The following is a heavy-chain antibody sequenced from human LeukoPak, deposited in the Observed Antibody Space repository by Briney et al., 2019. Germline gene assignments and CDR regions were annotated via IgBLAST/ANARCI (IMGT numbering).Heavy chain of an antibody. CDR1: GFTFSSYS. CDR3: ASPYYYDSSGYYRDY. V-gene: IGHV3-21*01. J-gene: IGHJ4*02. Sequence: GGSLRLSCAASGFTFSSYSMNWVRQAPGKGLEWVSSISSSSSYIYYADSVKGRFTISRDNAKNPLYLQMNSLRAEDTAVYYCASPYYYDSSGYYRDYWGQGTLVTVSS. CDR2: ISSSSSYI. D-gene: IGHD3-22*01.